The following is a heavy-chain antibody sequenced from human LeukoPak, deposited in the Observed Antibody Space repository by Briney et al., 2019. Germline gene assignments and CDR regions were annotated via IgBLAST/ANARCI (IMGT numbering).Heavy chain of an antibody. CDR3: ARLRGSSWYYFDY. CDR2: FYHSGST. D-gene: IGHD6-13*01. CDR1: GYSISSGYY. V-gene: IGHV4-38-2*01. J-gene: IGHJ4*02. Sequence: SETLSLTCAVSGYSISSGYYWGWIRQPPGKGLEWIGYFYHSGSTYYNPSLKSRVTIPVDTSKNQFSLKLSSVTAADTAVYYCARLRGSSWYYFDYWGQGTLVTVSS.